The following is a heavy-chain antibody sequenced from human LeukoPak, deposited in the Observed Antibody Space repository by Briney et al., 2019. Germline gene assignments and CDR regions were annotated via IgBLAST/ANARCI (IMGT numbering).Heavy chain of an antibody. CDR3: ARNDQLRLLGNTYNWFDP. V-gene: IGHV1-8*01. CDR1: GYTFTNFD. Sequence: ASVKVSCKASGYTFTNFDINWVRQATGQGLEWMGWMNPNSGNAGNAQKYQGRVSMTSNTSISTAYLELSSMRSDGTAVYYCARNDQLRLLGNTYNWFDPWGQGTLVTVSS. D-gene: IGHD4-17*01. J-gene: IGHJ5*01. CDR2: MNPNSGNA.